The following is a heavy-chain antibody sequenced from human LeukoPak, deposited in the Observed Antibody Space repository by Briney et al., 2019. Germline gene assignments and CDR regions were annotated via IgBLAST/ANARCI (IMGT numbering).Heavy chain of an antibody. CDR1: GYTFTSDG. CDR2: ISAYNGNT. CDR3: AREGTGLGFGELSA. V-gene: IGHV1-18*01. D-gene: IGHD3-10*01. Sequence: ASVNVSCKASGYTFTSDGISWVRQATGQGLEGMGWISAYNGNTNYAQKLQGRVTMTTDTSTSTAYMELRSLRSDDTAVYYCAREGTGLGFGELSAWGQGTLVTVSS. J-gene: IGHJ4*02.